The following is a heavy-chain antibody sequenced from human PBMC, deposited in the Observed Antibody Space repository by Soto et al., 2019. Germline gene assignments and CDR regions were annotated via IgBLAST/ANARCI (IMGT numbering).Heavy chain of an antibody. CDR3: ARALPVAKGGFDP. CDR1: GFTVSNTY. J-gene: IGHJ5*02. V-gene: IGHV3-53*02. Sequence: EVQLVETGGGLIQPGGSLRLSCAASGFTVSNTYMTWVRQPPGKGLECVSVIYTAGGTNYADSVKGRFIISRDNSKNTLYLQMNSLRAEDTAVYYCARALPVAKGGFDPWGQGTRVTVSS. D-gene: IGHD2-2*01. CDR2: IYTAGGT.